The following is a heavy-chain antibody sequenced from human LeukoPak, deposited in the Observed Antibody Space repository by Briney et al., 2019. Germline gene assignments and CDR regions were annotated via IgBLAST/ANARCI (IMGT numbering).Heavy chain of an antibody. Sequence: GASVKVSCKASGDIFNSFTISWVRQAPGQGLEWMGGIIPIFGVTNYAQKFQGRVTITADKSTSTVYMELSSLRFEDTAVYYCARVGYSSSGNYYNDRGAFDYWGQGTLVTVSS. CDR2: IIPIFGVT. CDR3: ARVGYSSSGNYYNDRGAFDY. V-gene: IGHV1-69*10. CDR1: GDIFNSFT. J-gene: IGHJ4*02. D-gene: IGHD3-10*01.